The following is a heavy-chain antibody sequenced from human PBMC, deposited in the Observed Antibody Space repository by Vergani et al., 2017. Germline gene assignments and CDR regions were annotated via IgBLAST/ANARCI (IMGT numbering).Heavy chain of an antibody. CDR3: ARDQXRPEWLVRSRGENYYYYYMDV. CDR2: IYSGGST. V-gene: IGHV3-53*01. D-gene: IGHD6-19*01. J-gene: IGHJ6*03. Sequence: EVQLVESGGGLIQPGGSLRLSCAASGFTVSSNYMSWVRQAPGKGLEWVSVIYSGGSTYYADSVKGRFTISRDNSKNTLYLQMNSLRADDTAVYYCARDQXRPEWLVRSRGENYYYYYMDVWGKGTTVTVSS. CDR1: GFTVSSNY.